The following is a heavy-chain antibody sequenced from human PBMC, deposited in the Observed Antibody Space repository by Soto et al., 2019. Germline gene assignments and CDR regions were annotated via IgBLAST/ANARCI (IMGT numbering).Heavy chain of an antibody. CDR3: ARDRGYSYGYFDY. D-gene: IGHD5-18*01. Sequence: PSETLSLTCAVSGGSISSGGYYWSWIRQHPGKGLEWIGYIYYSGSTYYNPSLKSRVTISVDTSENQFSLKLSSVTAADTAVYYCARDRGYSYGYFDYWGQGTLVTVSS. V-gene: IGHV4-31*11. CDR1: GGSISSGGYY. J-gene: IGHJ4*02. CDR2: IYYSGST.